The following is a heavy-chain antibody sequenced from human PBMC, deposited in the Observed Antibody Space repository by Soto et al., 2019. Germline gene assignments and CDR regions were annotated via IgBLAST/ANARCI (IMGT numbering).Heavy chain of an antibody. V-gene: IGHV3-30-3*01. J-gene: IGHJ4*02. CDR1: GFTFSSYA. CDR3: ARDQLHYDSTPSGY. CDR2: ISYDGSNK. D-gene: IGHD3-22*01. Sequence: GGSLRLSCAASGFTFSSYAMHWVRQAPGKGLEWVAVISYDGSNKYYADSVKGRFTISRDNSKNTLYLQMNSLRAEDTAVYYCARDQLHYDSTPSGYWGQGTLVTVSS.